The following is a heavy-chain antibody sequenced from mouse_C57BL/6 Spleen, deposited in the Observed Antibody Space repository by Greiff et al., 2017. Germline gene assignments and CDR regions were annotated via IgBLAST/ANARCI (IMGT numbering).Heavy chain of an antibody. CDR2: INPNYGTT. D-gene: IGHD1-1*01. Sequence: VQLQQSGPELVKPGASVKISCKASGYSFTDYNMNWVKQSNGKSLEWIGVINPNYGTTSYNQKFKGKATLTVDQSSSTAYMQLNSLTSEDSAVYYCAQPHYYGRYWYFDVWGTGTSVTVSS. J-gene: IGHJ1*03. V-gene: IGHV1-39*01. CDR3: AQPHYYGRYWYFDV. CDR1: GYSFTDYN.